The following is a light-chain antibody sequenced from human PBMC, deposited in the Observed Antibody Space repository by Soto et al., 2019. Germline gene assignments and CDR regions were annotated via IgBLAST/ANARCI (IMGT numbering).Light chain of an antibody. Sequence: QSVLTQPASVSGSPGQSITISCTGTSSDIGGYDYVSWYQQHPGKVPKLMIFEVSNRPSGVSYRFSGSKSGNTASLTISGLQAEDEADYYCSAYTSANTLLFGGGTKLTVL. CDR2: EVS. J-gene: IGLJ2*01. CDR3: SAYTSANTLL. V-gene: IGLV2-14*01. CDR1: SSDIGGYDY.